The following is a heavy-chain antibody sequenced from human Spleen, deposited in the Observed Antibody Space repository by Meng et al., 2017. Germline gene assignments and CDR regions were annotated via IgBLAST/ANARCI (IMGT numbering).Heavy chain of an antibody. CDR3: ARGPTTMAHDFDY. Sequence: QVQLQQWGAGLVKPSETLSLTCVVSGGSFSDYYWSWIRQPPGKGLEWIGEINHSGSTNYNPSLERRATISVDTSQNNLSLKLSSVTAADSAVYYCARGPTTMAHDFDYWGQGTLVTVSS. CDR1: GGSFSDYY. CDR2: INHSGST. D-gene: IGHD4-11*01. J-gene: IGHJ4*02. V-gene: IGHV4-34*01.